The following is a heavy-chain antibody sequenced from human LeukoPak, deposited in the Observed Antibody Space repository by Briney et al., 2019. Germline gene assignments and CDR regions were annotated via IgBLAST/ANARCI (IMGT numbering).Heavy chain of an antibody. CDR2: ISSSGSTI. CDR1: GFTFSSYE. CDR3: AREATVVTSTYYMDV. D-gene: IGHD4-23*01. Sequence: GGSLRLSCAASGFTFSSYEMNWVRQAPGKGLEWVSYISSSGSTIYYADSVKGGFTISRDNAKNSLYLQMNSLRAEDTAVYYCAREATVVTSTYYMDVWGKGTTVTVSS. V-gene: IGHV3-48*03. J-gene: IGHJ6*03.